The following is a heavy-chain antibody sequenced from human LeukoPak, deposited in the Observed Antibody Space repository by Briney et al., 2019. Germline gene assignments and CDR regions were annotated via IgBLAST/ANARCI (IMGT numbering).Heavy chain of an antibody. J-gene: IGHJ4*02. V-gene: IGHV4-39*07. D-gene: IGHD3-22*01. CDR1: GGSISSNNYY. Sequence: PSETLSLTCTVSGGSISSNNYYWGWIRQPPGQGLEWIGSIYYIGTTYYNPSLKSRVTISMDTTKNQFSLKLTSVTAADTAVYYCAGKYYYDSSGYFYVDWWGQGTLVTVSS. CDR3: AGKYYYDSSGYFYVDW. CDR2: IYYIGTT.